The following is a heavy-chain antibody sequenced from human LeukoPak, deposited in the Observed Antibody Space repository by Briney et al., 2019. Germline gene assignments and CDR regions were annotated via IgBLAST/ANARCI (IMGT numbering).Heavy chain of an antibody. D-gene: IGHD4-23*01. CDR2: INPNSGGT. J-gene: IGHJ5*02. CDR3: ARRVPGGTLYNWFDP. CDR1: GYTFTGYY. V-gene: IGHV1-2*02. Sequence: ASVKVSCKASGYTFTGYYIHWVRQAPGQGLDWMGWINPNSGGTNYAQKFQGRVTMTRDTSISTAYMELSRLRSDDTAVYYCARRVPGGTLYNWFDPWGQGTLVTVSS.